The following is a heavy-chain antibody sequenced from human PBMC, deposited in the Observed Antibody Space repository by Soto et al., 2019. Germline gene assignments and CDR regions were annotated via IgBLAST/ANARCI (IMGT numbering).Heavy chain of an antibody. CDR3: ERGQRWLAADSAFDI. Sequence: EVQLVESGGGLVQPGGSLSLSCAASGFTFSSYWMHWVRQAPGKGLVWVSHIKSDGSSTRYADSVKGRFTISRENAKNTLYLKMNSLRAEATAVYYCERGQRWLAADSAFDIWGQGTMVTVSS. V-gene: IGHV3-74*01. CDR1: GFTFSSYW. J-gene: IGHJ3*02. D-gene: IGHD6-19*01. CDR2: IKSDGSST.